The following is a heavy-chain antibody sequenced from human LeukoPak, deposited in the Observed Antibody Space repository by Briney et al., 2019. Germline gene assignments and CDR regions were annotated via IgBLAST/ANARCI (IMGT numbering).Heavy chain of an antibody. Sequence: PGGSLRLSCAASGFTFDDYAMHWVRQAPGKGLEWVSGISWNSGSIGYADSVKGRFTISRDNAKNSLYLQMNSLRAEDTALYYCAKDIGDYGTNAFDIWGQGTMVTVSS. CDR1: GFTFDDYA. D-gene: IGHD4-17*01. J-gene: IGHJ3*02. V-gene: IGHV3-9*01. CDR2: ISWNSGSI. CDR3: AKDIGDYGTNAFDI.